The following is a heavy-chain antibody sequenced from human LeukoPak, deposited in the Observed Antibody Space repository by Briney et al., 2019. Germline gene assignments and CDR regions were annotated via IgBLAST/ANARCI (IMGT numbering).Heavy chain of an antibody. CDR2: ISGGGGST. CDR1: GFTFSSYA. V-gene: IGHV3-23*01. CDR3: AKDQIVYGGKSYY. D-gene: IGHD4-23*01. J-gene: IGHJ4*02. Sequence: GGSLRLSCAAPGFTFSSYAMSWVRQAPGKGLESVSAISGGGGSTYYADSVMGRFTISRDNSKNTLYLQMNSLRAEDTAVYYCAKDQIVYGGKSYYWGQGTLVTVSS.